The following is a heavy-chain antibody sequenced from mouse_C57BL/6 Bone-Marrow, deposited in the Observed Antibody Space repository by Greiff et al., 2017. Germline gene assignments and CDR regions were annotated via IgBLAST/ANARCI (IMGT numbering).Heavy chain of an antibody. Sequence: VQLQESGAELARPGASVKLSCKASGYTFTSYGISWVKQRPGQGLEWIGEIYPRSGNTYYNEKFKGKATLTADKSSSTAYMELRSLTSEDSAVYFCARKGPYVSWFAYWGQGTLVTVSA. CDR3: ARKGPYVSWFAY. CDR1: GYTFTSYG. CDR2: IYPRSGNT. V-gene: IGHV1-81*01. J-gene: IGHJ3*01.